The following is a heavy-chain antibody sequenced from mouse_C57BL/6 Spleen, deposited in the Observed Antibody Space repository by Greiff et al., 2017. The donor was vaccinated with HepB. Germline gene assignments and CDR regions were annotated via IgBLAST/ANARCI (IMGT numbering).Heavy chain of an antibody. CDR1: GYTFTSYW. V-gene: IGHV1-50*01. J-gene: IGHJ3*01. CDR2: IDPSDSYT. D-gene: IGHD4-1*01. CDR3: AREAAGTPFAY. Sequence: VQLQQPGAELVKPGASVKLSCKASGYTFTSYWMQWVKQRPGQGLEWIGEIDPSDSYTNYNQKFKGKATLTVDTSSSTAYMQLSSLTSEDSAVYYCAREAAGTPFAYWGQGTLVTVSA.